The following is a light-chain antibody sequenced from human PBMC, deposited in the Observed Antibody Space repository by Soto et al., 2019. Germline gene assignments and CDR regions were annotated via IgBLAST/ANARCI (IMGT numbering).Light chain of an antibody. CDR3: QQSYSTPWT. J-gene: IGKJ1*01. V-gene: IGKV1-39*01. CDR1: QNINSW. CDR2: AAS. Sequence: THMTHSPSTLYASVGGRVPITCRASQNINSWFAWYQQKPGSSPKGLIYAASSLQGGVPSRFTGSGSGTDFTLTISSLQPEDFATFYCQQSYSTPWTFGQGTKVDIK.